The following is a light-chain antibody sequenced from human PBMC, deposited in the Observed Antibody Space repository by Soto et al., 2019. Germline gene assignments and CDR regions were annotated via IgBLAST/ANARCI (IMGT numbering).Light chain of an antibody. CDR1: HIVPSTH. V-gene: IGKV3-20*01. CDR2: GAS. J-gene: IGKJ2*01. CDR3: QQFGTSPYT. Sequence: EIVLTQSPGTLSLSPGERATLSCRASHIVPSTHLAWYQQRPGQVPRLLMSGASSRATGIPDRFSGGGSGTDFTLTISGLDPEDFAVYYCQQFGTSPYTFGQGTKLEIK.